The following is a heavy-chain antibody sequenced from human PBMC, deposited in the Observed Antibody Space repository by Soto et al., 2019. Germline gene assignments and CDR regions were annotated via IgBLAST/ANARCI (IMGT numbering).Heavy chain of an antibody. Sequence: PXGSLRLSCAAAGFTFNTYGMYWVRQAPGKGLDWVAAISYDGSNKYHADSVKGRFTISRDNSKNTLYLQMNSLRVEDTAVYYCAKDIVRYTYGACDYWGQGALVTVSS. CDR3: AKDIVRYTYGACDY. D-gene: IGHD5-18*01. CDR1: GFTFNTYG. J-gene: IGHJ4*02. CDR2: ISYDGSNK. V-gene: IGHV3-30*18.